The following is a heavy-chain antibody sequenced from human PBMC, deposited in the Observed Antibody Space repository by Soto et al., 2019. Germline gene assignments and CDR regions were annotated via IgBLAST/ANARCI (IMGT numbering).Heavy chain of an antibody. J-gene: IGHJ3*02. CDR3: AHLMITWGGVSALDAFDM. CDR1: GFSLSTSRVG. V-gene: IGHV2-5*02. Sequence: SGPTLVNPTQTLTLTCSFSGFSLSTSRVGVAWIRQPPGKALEWLAIIYWDDDRRYSPSLKTRLAITKDTSKNQVVLTMTNLDHGDTATYYFAHLMITWGGVSALDAFDMWGQGTMVTVSS. D-gene: IGHD3-16*01. CDR2: IYWDDDR.